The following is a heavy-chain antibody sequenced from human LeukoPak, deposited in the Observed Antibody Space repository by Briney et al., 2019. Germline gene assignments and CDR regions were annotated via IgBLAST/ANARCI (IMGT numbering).Heavy chain of an antibody. CDR2: IWYDGSKK. CDR1: GFTSTAYG. Sequence: GGTPRLSCAASGFTSTAYGMHWVRHAPGKGPEWVAVIWYDGSKKYYADSVKGRFTISRDNSKNWLYLQMNSLRAEDTAVYYCARFSGSDPEGFFDYWGQGTLVTVSS. D-gene: IGHD2-21*02. J-gene: IGHJ4*02. CDR3: ARFSGSDPEGFFDY. V-gene: IGHV3-33*01.